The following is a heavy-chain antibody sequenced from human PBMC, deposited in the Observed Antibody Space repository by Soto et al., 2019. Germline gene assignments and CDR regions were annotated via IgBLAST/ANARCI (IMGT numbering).Heavy chain of an antibody. D-gene: IGHD1-7*01. J-gene: IGHJ5*02. CDR2: IYYSGST. CDR1: GGSISSYY. V-gene: IGHV4-59*01. Sequence: SETLSLTCTVSGGSISSYYWSWIRQPPGKGLEWIGYIYYSGSTNYNPSLKSRVTISVDTSKNQFSLKLSSVTAADTAVYYCARDRRITGTPLDPWGQGTLVTVSS. CDR3: ARDRRITGTPLDP.